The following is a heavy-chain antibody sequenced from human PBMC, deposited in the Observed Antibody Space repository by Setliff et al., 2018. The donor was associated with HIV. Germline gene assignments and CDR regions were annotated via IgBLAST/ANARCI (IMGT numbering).Heavy chain of an antibody. D-gene: IGHD2-2*01. CDR3: AREGSFVPAAPLGNGNRILDF. Sequence: ASVKVSCKASGYTFTNCYKHWVRQAPGQGLEWMGIINPSGGSTSHAQKFQGRVNMTRDTSTSTVHMEVSSLRSEDTAVYYCAREGSFVPAAPLGNGNRILDFWGQGTLVTVSS. V-gene: IGHV1-46*01. CDR2: INPSGGST. J-gene: IGHJ4*02. CDR1: GYTFTNCY.